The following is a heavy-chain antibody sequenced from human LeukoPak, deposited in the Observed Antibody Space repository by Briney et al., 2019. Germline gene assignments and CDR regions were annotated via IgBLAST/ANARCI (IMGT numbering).Heavy chain of an antibody. CDR1: GYSISSGHY. D-gene: IGHD4-17*01. CDR3: ARDGAGLAVTTSWFDP. J-gene: IGHJ5*02. V-gene: IGHV4-38-2*02. CDR2: IYHNGHT. Sequence: SETLSLTCSVSGYSISSGHYWVWIRQPPGKGLEWIGSIYHNGHTYNNPSLKSRVTISVKLSSVTAADTAVYYCARDGAGLAVTTSWFDPWGQGTLVTVSS.